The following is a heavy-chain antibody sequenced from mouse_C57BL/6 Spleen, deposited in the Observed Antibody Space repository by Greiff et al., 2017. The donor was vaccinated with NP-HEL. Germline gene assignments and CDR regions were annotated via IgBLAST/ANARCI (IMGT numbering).Heavy chain of an antibody. CDR3: ARHEAVIYYDYAWFAY. CDR2: FYPGSGSI. CDR1: GYTFTEYT. V-gene: IGHV1-62-2*01. J-gene: IGHJ3*01. D-gene: IGHD2-4*01. Sequence: VQLQQSGAELVKPGASVKLFCKASGYTFTEYTIHWVKQRSGQGLEWIGWFYPGSGSIKYNEKFKDKATLTADKSSSTVYMELSRLTSEDSAVYFGARHEAVIYYDYAWFAYWGQGTLVTVSA.